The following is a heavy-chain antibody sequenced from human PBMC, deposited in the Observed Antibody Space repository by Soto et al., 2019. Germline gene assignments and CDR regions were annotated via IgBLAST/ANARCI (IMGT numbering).Heavy chain of an antibody. CDR1: GFTFSTFA. V-gene: IGHV3-30-3*01. CDR2: ISYDGSNK. CDR3: ARDPAGGSGHYYLFDY. Sequence: QVQLVESGGGVVQPGRSLRLSCAASGFTFSTFAMHWVRQAPGKGLDWVAVISYDGSNKYYADSVEGRFTISRDNSKNTLYLQMNSLRSGDTAVYYCARDPAGGSGHYYLFDYWGQGTLVTVSS. J-gene: IGHJ4*02. D-gene: IGHD3-22*01.